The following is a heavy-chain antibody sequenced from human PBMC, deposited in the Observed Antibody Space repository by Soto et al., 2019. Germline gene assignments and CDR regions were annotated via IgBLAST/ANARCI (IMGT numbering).Heavy chain of an antibody. J-gene: IGHJ5*02. D-gene: IGHD6-13*01. CDR3: AKALGSSWYAGNWFDP. V-gene: IGHV3-23*01. Sequence: GGSLRLSCAASGFTFSSYAMSWVRQAPGKGLEWVSAISGSGGSTYYADSVKGRFTISRDNSKNTLYLQMNSLRAEDTAVYYCAKALGSSWYAGNWFDPWGQGTLVTVSS. CDR2: ISGSGGST. CDR1: GFTFSSYA.